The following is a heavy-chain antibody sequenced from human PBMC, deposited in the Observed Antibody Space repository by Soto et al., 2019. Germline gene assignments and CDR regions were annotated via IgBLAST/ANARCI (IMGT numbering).Heavy chain of an antibody. V-gene: IGHV3-30*18. CDR1: GFTFSSYG. CDR2: ISHDGSNK. Sequence: SLRLSCAASGFTFSSYGMHWVRQAPGKGLEWVSVISHDGSNKYYADSVKGRFTISRDNSKNTLYLKMNSLRAEDTAVYYCAKGDRIAAAGHFDYWGQGTLVTVSS. CDR3: AKGDRIAAAGHFDY. J-gene: IGHJ4*02. D-gene: IGHD6-13*01.